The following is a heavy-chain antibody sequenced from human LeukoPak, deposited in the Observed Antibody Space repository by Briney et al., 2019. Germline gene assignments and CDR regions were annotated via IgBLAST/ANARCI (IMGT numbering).Heavy chain of an antibody. Sequence: ASVKVSCKASGYTFTSYAMNWVRQAPGQGLEWMGWINTNTGNPTYAQGFTGRFVFSLDTSVSTAYLQICSLKAEDTAVYYCARQGTFYGDYYYYGMDVWGKGPTVTVSS. CDR1: GYTFTSYA. J-gene: IGHJ6*04. D-gene: IGHD2/OR15-2a*01. CDR2: INTNTGNP. CDR3: ARQGTFYGDYYYYGMDV. V-gene: IGHV7-4-1*01.